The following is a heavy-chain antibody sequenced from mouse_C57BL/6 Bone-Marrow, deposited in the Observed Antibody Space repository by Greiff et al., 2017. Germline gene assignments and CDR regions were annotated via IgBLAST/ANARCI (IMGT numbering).Heavy chain of an antibody. J-gene: IGHJ3*01. Sequence: DVHLVESGGGLVKPGGSLKLSCAASGFTFSDYGMHWVRQAPEKGLEWVAYISSGSSTIYYADTVKGRFTISRDNAKNTLFLQMTSLRSVDTAMYYCARTGFAYWGQGTLVTVSA. V-gene: IGHV5-17*01. CDR1: GFTFSDYG. CDR2: ISSGSSTI. CDR3: ARTGFAY.